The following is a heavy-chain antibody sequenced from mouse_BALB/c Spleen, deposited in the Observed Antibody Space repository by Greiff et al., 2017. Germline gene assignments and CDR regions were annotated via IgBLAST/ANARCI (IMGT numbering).Heavy chain of an antibody. CDR2: ISSGGSYT. CDR3: ASAWGNYEGYAMDY. Sequence: EVQVVESGGGLVKPGGSLKLSCAASGFTFSSYAMSWVRQSPEKRLEWVAEISSGGSYTYYPDTVTGRFTISRDNAKNTLYLEMSSLRSEDTAMYYCASAWGNYEGYAMDYWGQGTSVTVSS. J-gene: IGHJ4*01. CDR1: GFTFSSYA. V-gene: IGHV5-9-4*01. D-gene: IGHD2-1*01.